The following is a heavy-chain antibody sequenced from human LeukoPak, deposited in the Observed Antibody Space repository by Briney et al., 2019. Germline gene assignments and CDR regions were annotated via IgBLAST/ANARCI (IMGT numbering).Heavy chain of an antibody. CDR2: ISYDGSNK. V-gene: IGHV3-30*18. Sequence: GRSLRLSCAASGFTFSSHGMHWVRQAPGKGLEWVAVISYDGSNKYYADSVKGRFTISRDNSKNTLYLQMNSLRAEDTAVYYCAKSHSGSYSPYFDYWGQGTLVTVSS. D-gene: IGHD1-26*01. J-gene: IGHJ4*02. CDR3: AKSHSGSYSPYFDY. CDR1: GFTFSSHG.